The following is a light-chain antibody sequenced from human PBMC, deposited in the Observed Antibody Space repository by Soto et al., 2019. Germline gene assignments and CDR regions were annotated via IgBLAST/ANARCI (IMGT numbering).Light chain of an antibody. CDR2: GAS. V-gene: IGKV3-20*01. Sequence: DIVLTQSPGTLSLSPGERATLSCRASQSISSSYLTWYQQKPGQAPRLLIYGASSRATGIPDRFSGSGSGTDFTLTISRLEPEDFAVYYCQQYGSSFRYTFGQGTKLEIK. CDR3: QQYGSSFRYT. J-gene: IGKJ2*01. CDR1: QSISSSY.